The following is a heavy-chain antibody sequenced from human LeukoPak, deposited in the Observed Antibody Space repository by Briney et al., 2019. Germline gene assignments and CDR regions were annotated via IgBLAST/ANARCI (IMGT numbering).Heavy chain of an antibody. CDR1: GFTFNGYA. D-gene: IGHD2-2*02. J-gene: IGHJ3*01. CDR2: ISPTGAGT. CDR3: AKYTERAFDV. V-gene: IGHV3-23*01. Sequence: GGSLRLSCAASGFTFNGYAMSWVRQAPGKGLEWVSTISPTGAGTYYADSVKGLFTISRDNSKNTLYLEMNSLRAEDTAVYYCAKYTERAFDVWGQGTTVTVS.